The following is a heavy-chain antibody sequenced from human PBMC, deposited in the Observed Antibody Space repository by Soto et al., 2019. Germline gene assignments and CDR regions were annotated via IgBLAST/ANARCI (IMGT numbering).Heavy chain of an antibody. D-gene: IGHD3-3*01. V-gene: IGHV3-7*01. CDR2: IKQDGSEK. CDR1: GFTFSSYW. J-gene: IGHJ6*02. Sequence: PGGSLRLSCAASGFTFSSYWMSWVRQAPGKGLEWVANIKQDGSEKYYVDSVKGRFTISRDNAKNSLYLQMNSLRAEERAVYYCARGPPDYDFWSGYTQYGMDVWGQGTTVTVSS. CDR3: ARGPPDYDFWSGYTQYGMDV.